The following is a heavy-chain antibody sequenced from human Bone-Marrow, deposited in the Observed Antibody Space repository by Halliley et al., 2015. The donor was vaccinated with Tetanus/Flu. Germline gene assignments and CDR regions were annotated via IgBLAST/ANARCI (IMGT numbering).Heavy chain of an antibody. CDR3: AGGRSWSVVPNGMAV. CDR2: MLYSGTT. V-gene: IGHV4-59*09. J-gene: IGHJ6*02. D-gene: IGHD6-13*01. Sequence: GYMLYSGTTNYNPSLKGRVPISVATSKTQFSLKLGSGTAAETAVYYCAGGRSWSVVPNGMAVWGQGTTVTVSS.